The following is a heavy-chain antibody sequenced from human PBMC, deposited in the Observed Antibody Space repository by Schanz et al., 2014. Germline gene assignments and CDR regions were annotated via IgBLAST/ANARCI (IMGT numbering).Heavy chain of an antibody. Sequence: VHLVESGGGLVQPGGSLRLSCAASGFIFNDYYMNWIRQAPGKGLEWLSYISRDGTTSYYADSVKGRFTISRDNAKNSLYLEMTSLRGEDTAVYYCARENLNWEAFDIWGQGTMVTVSS. J-gene: IGHJ3*02. D-gene: IGHD7-27*01. V-gene: IGHV3-11*01. CDR2: ISRDGTTS. CDR3: ARENLNWEAFDI. CDR1: GFIFNDYY.